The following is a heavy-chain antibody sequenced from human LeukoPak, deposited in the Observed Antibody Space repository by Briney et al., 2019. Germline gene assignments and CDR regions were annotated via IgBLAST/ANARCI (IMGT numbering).Heavy chain of an antibody. V-gene: IGHV4-59*01. CDR3: ARAEGQTFDY. Sequence: SETLSLTCTVSGGSISSYYWSWLRQPPGKGLEWIGYIYYSGSTNYNPSLKSRVTISVDTSKNQFSLELGSVTAADTAVYYCARAEGQTFDYWGQGTLVTVSS. J-gene: IGHJ4*02. CDR1: GGSISSYY. CDR2: IYYSGST.